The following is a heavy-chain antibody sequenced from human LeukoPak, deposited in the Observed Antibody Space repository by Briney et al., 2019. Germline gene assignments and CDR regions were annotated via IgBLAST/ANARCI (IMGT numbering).Heavy chain of an antibody. CDR1: GGSISSYY. Sequence: PSETLSLTCTVSGGSISSYYWSWIRQPPGKGLEWIGYIYYSGSTNYNPSLKSRVTISVDTSKNQFSLKLSSVTAADTAVYYCARGGWHYYYYYMDVWGKGTTVTVSS. D-gene: IGHD6-19*01. CDR3: ARGGWHYYYYYMDV. CDR2: IYYSGST. V-gene: IGHV4-59*12. J-gene: IGHJ6*03.